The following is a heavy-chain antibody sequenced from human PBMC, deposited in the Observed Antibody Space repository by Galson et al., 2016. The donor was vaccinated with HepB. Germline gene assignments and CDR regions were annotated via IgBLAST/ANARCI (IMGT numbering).Heavy chain of an antibody. CDR2: IFRSGGT. D-gene: IGHD3-10*01. J-gene: IGHJ4*02. Sequence: SETLSLTCTVSSASTSSDTWWTWVRQPPGKGLEWIGEIFRSGGTNYNPSLKSRATISIDKSKNQFSLNLKSVTAADTAVYYCARRGVSYSGSGELARTVSPPFDYWGQGTLVTVSS. V-gene: IGHV4-4*02. CDR3: ARRGVSYSGSGELARTVSPPFDY. CDR1: SASTSSDTW.